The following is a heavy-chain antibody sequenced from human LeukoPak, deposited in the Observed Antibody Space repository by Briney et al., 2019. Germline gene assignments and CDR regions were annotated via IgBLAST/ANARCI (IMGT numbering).Heavy chain of an antibody. Sequence: RASVKVSCKASGGTFSSYTISWVRQAPGQGLEWMGRIIPILGIANYAQKFQGRVTITADKSTSTAYMELSSLRSEDTAVYYCASDLGDYGYGMDVWGQGTTVTVSS. J-gene: IGHJ6*02. D-gene: IGHD4-17*01. V-gene: IGHV1-69*02. CDR1: GGTFSSYT. CDR2: IIPILGIA. CDR3: ASDLGDYGYGMDV.